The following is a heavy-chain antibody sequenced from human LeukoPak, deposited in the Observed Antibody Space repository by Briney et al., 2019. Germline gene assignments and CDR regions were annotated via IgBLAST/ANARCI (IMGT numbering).Heavy chain of an antibody. V-gene: IGHV1-8*01. J-gene: IGHJ5*02. CDR1: GYTFTSYD. D-gene: IGHD6-19*01. CDR2: MNPNSGNT. CDR3: ARGRVFAQKSRYSSGWIPNWFDP. Sequence: ASVKVSCKASGYTFTSYDINWVRQATGQGVEWMGWMNPNSGNTGNAQKFQGRVTMTRNTSISTAYMELSSLRSEDTAVYYCARGRVFAQKSRYSSGWIPNWFDPWGQGTLVTVSS.